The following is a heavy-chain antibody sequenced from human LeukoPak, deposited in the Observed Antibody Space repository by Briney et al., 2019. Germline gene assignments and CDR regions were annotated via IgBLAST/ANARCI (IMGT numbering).Heavy chain of an antibody. CDR2: INPNSGGT. V-gene: IGHV1-2*02. D-gene: IGHD6-13*01. Sequence: ASVKVSCKASGYTFTGYFMHWVRQAPGQGLEWMGWINPNSGGTNYAQKFQGRVTLTRDTSISTAYMELSRLRSEDTAVYYCARDRIAAAGAPGVAFDIWGQGTMVTVSS. CDR1: GYTFTGYF. CDR3: ARDRIAAAGAPGVAFDI. J-gene: IGHJ3*02.